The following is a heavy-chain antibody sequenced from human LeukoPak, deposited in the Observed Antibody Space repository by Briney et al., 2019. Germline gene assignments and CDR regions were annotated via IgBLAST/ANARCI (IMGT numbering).Heavy chain of an antibody. CDR1: GFTFSNYS. J-gene: IGHJ3*02. V-gene: IGHV3-48*01. CDR3: AKDLRDYVWGSYRYNAFDI. CDR2: IRSSSSTI. D-gene: IGHD3-16*02. Sequence: GGSLRLSCEASGFTFSNYSMNWVRQAPGKGLEWVSYIRSSSSTIYYADSVKGRFPISRDNAKNSLYLQMNSLRAEDTAVYYCAKDLRDYVWGSYRYNAFDIWGQGTMVTVSS.